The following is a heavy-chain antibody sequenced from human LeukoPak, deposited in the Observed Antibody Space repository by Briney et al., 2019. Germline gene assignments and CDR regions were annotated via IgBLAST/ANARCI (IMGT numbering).Heavy chain of an antibody. CDR2: INPNSGGT. Sequence: ASVKVSCKASGYTFTGYYMHWVRQAPGQGLEWMGWINPNSGGTNYAQKFQGRVTMTRDTSISTAYMELSRLRSDDTAVYYCARRSYYDSSGYDCWGQGTLVTVSS. D-gene: IGHD3-22*01. J-gene: IGHJ4*02. CDR1: GYTFTGYY. V-gene: IGHV1-2*02. CDR3: ARRSYYDSSGYDC.